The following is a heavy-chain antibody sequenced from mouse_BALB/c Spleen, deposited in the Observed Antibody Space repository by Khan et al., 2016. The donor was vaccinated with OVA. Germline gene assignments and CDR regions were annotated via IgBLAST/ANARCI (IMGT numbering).Heavy chain of an antibody. CDR1: GFSLSASGMS. J-gene: IGHJ3*01. Sequence: QVTLQESGPGLLQPSQTLTLTCSFSGFSLSASGMSVSWLRQPSGKGREWLAHIYWDADNRYNPSLKSRLTIAKDTSSNQLILKSNSVDTADTVTYYCALRPSGVYSDYLFAYWGQGTLVTVSA. CDR3: ALRPSGVYSDYLFAY. CDR2: IYWDADN. D-gene: IGHD2-4*01. V-gene: IGHV8-12*01.